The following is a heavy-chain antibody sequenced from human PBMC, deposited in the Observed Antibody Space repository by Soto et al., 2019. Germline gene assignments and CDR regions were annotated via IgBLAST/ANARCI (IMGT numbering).Heavy chain of an antibody. CDR3: ERNLGARADDAFDI. V-gene: IGHV4-59*01. J-gene: IGHJ3*02. CDR1: GGSISGYY. CDR2: IYYSGST. D-gene: IGHD1-26*01. Sequence: PWETLSLTSTVSGGSISGYYWSWIRQPPGKGLEWIGYIYYSGSTNYNPSLKSRVTISVDTSKNQFSLKLSSVTAADTAVYYCERNLGARADDAFDIWGKGTMVTVSS.